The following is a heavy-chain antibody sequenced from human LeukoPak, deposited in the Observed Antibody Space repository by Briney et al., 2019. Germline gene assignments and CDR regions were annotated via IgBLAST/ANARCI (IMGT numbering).Heavy chain of an antibody. CDR3: ARPTAMVSYWYFDL. CDR2: IYYSGST. D-gene: IGHD5-18*01. Sequence: SETLSLTCTVSGGSISSYYWSWIRQPAGKGLEWIGSIYYSGSTYHNPSLKSRVTISVDTSKNQFSLKLSSVTAADTAVYYCARPTAMVSYWYFDLWGRGTLVTVSS. V-gene: IGHV4-59*05. J-gene: IGHJ2*01. CDR1: GGSISSYY.